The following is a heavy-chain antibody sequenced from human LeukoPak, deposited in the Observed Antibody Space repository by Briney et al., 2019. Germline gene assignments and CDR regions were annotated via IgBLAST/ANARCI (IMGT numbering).Heavy chain of an antibody. CDR1: GFSFSSYS. Sequence: GGSLRLSCAASGFSFSSYSMNWVRKAPGKGLEWISYISSSSSPMYYADSVKGRFTISRDNAKNSLYPQMNSLRVEDTAVYYCARNNDYGDYDDYWGQGTLVTVSS. CDR3: ARNNDYGDYDDY. CDR2: ISSSSSPM. J-gene: IGHJ4*02. V-gene: IGHV3-48*01. D-gene: IGHD4-17*01.